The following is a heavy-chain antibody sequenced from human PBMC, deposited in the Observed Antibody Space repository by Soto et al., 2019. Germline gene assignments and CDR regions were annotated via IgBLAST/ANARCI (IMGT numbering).Heavy chain of an antibody. CDR1: GYTFTSYA. Sequence: QVQLVQSGAEVKKPGASVKVSCKASGYTFTSYAISWVRQAPGQGLEWMGWINAYNGNTNSAQKPQGRVTMTTDTSTNTAYMERRGLRCDGTAVYYCARVTGLAPPDAWGQGTLVTVSS. J-gene: IGHJ4*02. D-gene: IGHD5-18*01. CDR2: INAYNGNT. CDR3: ARVTGLAPPDA. V-gene: IGHV1-18*01.